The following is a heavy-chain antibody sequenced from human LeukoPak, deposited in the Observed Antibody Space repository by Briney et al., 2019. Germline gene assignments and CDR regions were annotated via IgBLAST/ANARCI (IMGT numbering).Heavy chain of an antibody. CDR3: ARVTGPRYCSSTIGPCYYYYGMDV. D-gene: IGHD2-2*01. Sequence: SVKVSCKASGGTFSSYAISWVRQAPGQGLEWMGGIIPIFGTANYAQKFQGRVTITADESTSTAYMELSCLRSEDTAVYYCARVTGPRYCSSTIGPCYYYYGMDVWGKGTTVTVSS. J-gene: IGHJ6*04. CDR1: GGTFSSYA. CDR2: IIPIFGTA. V-gene: IGHV1-69*13.